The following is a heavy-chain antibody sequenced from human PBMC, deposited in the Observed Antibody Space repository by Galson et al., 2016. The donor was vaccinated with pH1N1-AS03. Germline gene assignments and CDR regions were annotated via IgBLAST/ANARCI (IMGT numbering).Heavy chain of an antibody. CDR1: GFTFSTYW. J-gene: IGHJ5*02. CDR2: ISYDGSNK. CDR3: AKDPAAGEVWDILGALNWFDP. D-gene: IGHD1-26*01. Sequence: SLRLSCATSGFTFSTYWMHWARQVPGKGLEWVAVISYDGSNKYYADSVKGRFTISRDNSKDKLYLQMNSLGAEDTAVYYCAKDPAAGEVWDILGALNWFDPWGQGTLVTASS. V-gene: IGHV3-30*18.